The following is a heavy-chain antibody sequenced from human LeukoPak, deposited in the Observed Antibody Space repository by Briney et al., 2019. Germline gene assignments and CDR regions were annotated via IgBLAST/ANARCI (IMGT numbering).Heavy chain of an antibody. V-gene: IGHV3-23*01. CDR3: AKDLKVGRITIFGVVTQNAFDI. CDR1: GFTLSSYA. Sequence: GGSLRLSCAASGFTLSSYAMSWVRQAPGKGLEWVSAISGSGGSTYYADSVKGRFTISRDNSKNTLYLQMNSLRAEDTAVYYCAKDLKVGRITIFGVVTQNAFDIWGQGTMVTVSS. J-gene: IGHJ3*02. D-gene: IGHD3-3*01. CDR2: ISGSGGST.